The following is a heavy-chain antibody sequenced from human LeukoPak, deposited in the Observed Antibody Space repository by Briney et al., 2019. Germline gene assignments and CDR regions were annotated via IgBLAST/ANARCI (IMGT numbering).Heavy chain of an antibody. CDR3: AKERRGENVWGSYRDAFDM. J-gene: IGHJ3*02. CDR2: IGGSGSST. Sequence: GGSLRLSCAASGFTFSSYAMSWVRQAPRKGLEWISSIGGSGSSTYYAGSVKGRFTISRDNSKDTLYLQMNSLRAEDTAIYYCAKERRGENVWGSYRDAFDMWGQGTMVTVSS. V-gene: IGHV3-23*01. CDR1: GFTFSSYA. D-gene: IGHD3-16*02.